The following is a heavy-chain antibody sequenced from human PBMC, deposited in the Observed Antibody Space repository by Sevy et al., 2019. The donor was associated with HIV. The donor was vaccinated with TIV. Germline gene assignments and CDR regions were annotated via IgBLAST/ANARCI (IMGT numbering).Heavy chain of an antibody. CDR1: GGTFSSYA. D-gene: IGHD3-3*01. Sequence: ASVKVSCKASGGTFSSYAISWVRQAPGQGFEWMGGIIPIFGTANYAQTFQGRVTITADESTSTAYMELSSLRSEDTAVYYCARAEYYDFWSGPTYYYYYGMDVWGQGTTVTVSS. J-gene: IGHJ6*02. CDR3: ARAEYYDFWSGPTYYYYYGMDV. CDR2: IIPIFGTA. V-gene: IGHV1-69*13.